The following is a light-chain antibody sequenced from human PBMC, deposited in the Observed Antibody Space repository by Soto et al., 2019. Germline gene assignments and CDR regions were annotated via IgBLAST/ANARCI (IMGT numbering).Light chain of an antibody. CDR2: AAS. CDR3: LQAYNYPLT. V-gene: IGKV1-6*01. CDR1: QGIRND. Sequence: AIQMTQSPSSLSASVGDRVTITCRASQGIRNDLGWYQQKPGKAPKLLIYAASSLQSGVPSRFSGSGSGTDYPLTISSLQPEDFAPYYCLQAYNYPLTFGGGTKVEIK. J-gene: IGKJ4*01.